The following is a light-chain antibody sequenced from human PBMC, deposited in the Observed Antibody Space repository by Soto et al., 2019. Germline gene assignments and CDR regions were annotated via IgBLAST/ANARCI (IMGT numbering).Light chain of an antibody. CDR3: HQYRSAPYT. Sequence: EIVLTQSPGTLSLSPGETATLSCRASQTIGSIFLFWYQQKPGQAPRLLIYGASSRATGIPDRFSGSGSGTAFTLPISRLEPEDFPVYYCHQYRSAPYTFGQGTNLEIK. CDR1: QTIGSIF. J-gene: IGKJ2*01. CDR2: GAS. V-gene: IGKV3-20*01.